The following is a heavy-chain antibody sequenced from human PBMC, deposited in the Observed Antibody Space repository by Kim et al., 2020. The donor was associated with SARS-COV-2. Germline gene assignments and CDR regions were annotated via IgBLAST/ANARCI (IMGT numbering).Heavy chain of an antibody. CDR1: GFTFSSYD. J-gene: IGHJ4*02. D-gene: IGHD5-12*01. V-gene: IGHV3-13*01. CDR3: ARGVFRDGYNFGEDYFDY. Sequence: GGSLRLSCAASGFTFSSYDMHWVRQATGKGLEWVSAIGTAGDTYYPGSVKGRFTISRENAKNSLYLQMNSLRAGDTAVYYCARGVFRDGYNFGEDYFDYWGQGTLVTVSS. CDR2: IGTAGDT.